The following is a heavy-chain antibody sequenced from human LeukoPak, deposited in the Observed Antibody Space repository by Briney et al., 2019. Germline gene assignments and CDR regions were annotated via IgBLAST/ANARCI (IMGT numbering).Heavy chain of an antibody. V-gene: IGHV3-23*01. J-gene: IGHJ3*02. Sequence: QSGGSLRLSCAASGFTFSSYDMSWVRQAPGKGLEWVSAISGSGGSTYYADSVKGRFTISRDNSKNTLYLQMNSLRAEDTAVYYCAKTKAKSGLGDAFDIWGQGTMVTVSS. CDR1: GFTFSSYD. CDR2: ISGSGGST. CDR3: AKTKAKSGLGDAFDI. D-gene: IGHD6-19*01.